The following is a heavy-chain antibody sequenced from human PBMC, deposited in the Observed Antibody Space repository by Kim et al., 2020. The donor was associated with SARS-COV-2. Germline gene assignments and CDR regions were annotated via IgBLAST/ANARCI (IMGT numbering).Heavy chain of an antibody. Sequence: TSLKTRLTISKDTSKNQVVLTMTNMDPVDTATYYCARDVSSSWYEGYFDYWGQGTLVTVSS. V-gene: IGHV2-70*01. D-gene: IGHD6-13*01. J-gene: IGHJ4*02. CDR3: ARDVSSSWYEGYFDY.